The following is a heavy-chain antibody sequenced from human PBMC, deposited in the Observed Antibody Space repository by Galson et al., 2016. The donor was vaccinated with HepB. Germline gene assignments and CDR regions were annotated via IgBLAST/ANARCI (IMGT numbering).Heavy chain of an antibody. CDR3: ARVLPAANGMDV. CDR1: GGSINSSTNY. J-gene: IGHJ6*04. V-gene: IGHV4-39*02. Sequence: LTCTVSGGSINSSTNYWGWIRQSPGEGLEWIGNIFYSGSTSYNPSLKSRAIISVDRSKNHLSLELLSVSAADTAVYYFARVLPAANGMDVCGKGTTVTVSS. CDR2: IFYSGST.